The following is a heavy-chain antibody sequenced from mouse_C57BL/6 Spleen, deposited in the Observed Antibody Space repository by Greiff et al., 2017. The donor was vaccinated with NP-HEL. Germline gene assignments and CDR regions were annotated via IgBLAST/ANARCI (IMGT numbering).Heavy chain of an antibody. Sequence: VKLVESGAELVKPGASVKISCKASGYAFSSYWMNWVKQRPGKGLEWIGQIYPGDGDTNYNGKFKGKATLTADKSSSTAYMQLSSLTSEDSAVYFCARSGATVVATDYWGQGTTLTVSS. D-gene: IGHD1-1*01. CDR2: IYPGDGDT. CDR1: GYAFSSYW. J-gene: IGHJ2*01. CDR3: ARSGATVVATDY. V-gene: IGHV1-80*01.